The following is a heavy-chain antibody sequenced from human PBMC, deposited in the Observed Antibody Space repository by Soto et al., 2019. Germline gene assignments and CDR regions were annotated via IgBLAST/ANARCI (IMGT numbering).Heavy chain of an antibody. CDR3: AKNQGVELVPLATVDWFDP. V-gene: IGHV3-23*01. J-gene: IGHJ5*02. CDR2: ISGGGFKK. D-gene: IGHD1-26*01. Sequence: PGGSLRLSCAASGFIFENFGMSWVRQAPGKGLDWISSISGGGFKKYYADSVKGRFTISRDNSKSTVYLELNNLSAEATAVYHCAKNQGVELVPLATVDWFDPWGQGSVVTVSS. CDR1: GFIFENFG.